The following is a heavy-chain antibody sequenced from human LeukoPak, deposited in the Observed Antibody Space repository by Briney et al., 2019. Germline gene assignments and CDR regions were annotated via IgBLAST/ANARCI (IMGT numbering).Heavy chain of an antibody. J-gene: IGHJ6*03. V-gene: IGHV4-38-2*02. CDR1: GYSISSGYY. CDR3: AREEGSGHVYMDV. Sequence: KPSETLSLTCTVSGYSISSGYYWGWIRRPPGKGLGWIGSIYHSGNTYYNPSLKSRVTISVDTSKSQFSLKLSSVTAADTAVYYCAREEGSGHVYMDVWGKGTTVTVSS. D-gene: IGHD3-10*01. CDR2: IYHSGNT.